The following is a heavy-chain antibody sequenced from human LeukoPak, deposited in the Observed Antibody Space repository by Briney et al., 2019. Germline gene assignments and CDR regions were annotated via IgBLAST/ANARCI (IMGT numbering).Heavy chain of an antibody. CDR1: GGSIRSYY. CDR3: ARSFDYYDSSAYNFDS. J-gene: IGHJ4*02. V-gene: IGHV4-59*01. CDR2: IYYRVSS. Sequence: PSETLSLTCTVSGGSIRSYYWSWIRQPPGKGLGWIGYIYYRVSSSYNPSLKSRVTISVDTSKNQLSLKLSSVTAADTAVYYCARSFDYYDSSAYNFDSWGQGTLVTVSS. D-gene: IGHD3-22*01.